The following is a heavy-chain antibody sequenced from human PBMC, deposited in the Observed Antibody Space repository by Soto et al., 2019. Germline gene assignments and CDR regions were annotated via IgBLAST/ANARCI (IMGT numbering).Heavy chain of an antibody. J-gene: IGHJ6*02. D-gene: IGHD2-2*01. CDR1: GGTFSSYA. CDR2: IIPIFGTA. CDR3: ARAFYCSSTSCLWEYGMDV. V-gene: IGHV1-69*13. Sequence: SVKVSCKASGGTFSSYAISWVRQAPGQGLEWMGGIIPIFGTANYAQKFQGRVTITADESTSTAYMELSSLRSEDTAVYYCARAFYCSSTSCLWEYGMDVWGQGTTVTVSS.